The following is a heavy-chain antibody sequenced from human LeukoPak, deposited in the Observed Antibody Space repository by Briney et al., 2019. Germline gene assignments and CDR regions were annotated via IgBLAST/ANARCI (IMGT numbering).Heavy chain of an antibody. CDR1: GGSISSNNYF. J-gene: IGHJ4*02. Sequence: SETLSLTCTVSGGSISSNNYFWGWIRQPPGKGLEWIGSMYYSESTYYNPSLKSRVTISVDTSKNQFSLKLNSVTAADTVMYYCQSRFLEWLLDYWGQGTLVTVSS. D-gene: IGHD3-3*01. V-gene: IGHV4-39*01. CDR3: QSRFLEWLLDY. CDR2: MYYSEST.